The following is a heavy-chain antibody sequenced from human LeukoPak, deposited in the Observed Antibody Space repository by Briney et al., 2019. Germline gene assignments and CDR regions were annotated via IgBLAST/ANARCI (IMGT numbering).Heavy chain of an antibody. Sequence: PGGSLRLSCAASGFTFSGYWMHWVRQAPGKGLEWVAVISYDGSNKYYADSVKGRFTISRDNSKNTLYLQMNSLRAEDTAVYYCARENAEDLDYWGQGTLVTVSS. CDR1: GFTFSGYW. CDR2: ISYDGSNK. J-gene: IGHJ4*02. V-gene: IGHV3-30*03. CDR3: ARENAEDLDY.